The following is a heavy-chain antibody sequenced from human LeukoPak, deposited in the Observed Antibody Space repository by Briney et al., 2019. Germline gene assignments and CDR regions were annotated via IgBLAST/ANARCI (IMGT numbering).Heavy chain of an antibody. Sequence: ASVKVSCKASGYTFTSYYMHWVRQAPGQGLEWMGIINPSGGSTSYAQKFQGRVTMTRDTSTSTVYMELSSLRSEDTAVYYCARSGSSWSLDNWFDPWGQGTLDTVSS. D-gene: IGHD6-13*01. CDR3: ARSGSSWSLDNWFDP. CDR2: INPSGGST. J-gene: IGHJ5*02. V-gene: IGHV1-46*01. CDR1: GYTFTSYY.